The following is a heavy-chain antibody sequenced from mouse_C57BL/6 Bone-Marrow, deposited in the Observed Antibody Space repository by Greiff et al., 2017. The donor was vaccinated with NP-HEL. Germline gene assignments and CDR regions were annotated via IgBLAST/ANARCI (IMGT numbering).Heavy chain of an antibody. Sequence: VQLQQSGAELAKPGASVKLSCKASGYTFTSYWMPWVKQRPGQGLEWIGYINPSSGYTKYNQKFKDKATLTADKSSSTAYMQLSSLTYEDSAVYYCARDGSSHYYAMDYWGQGTSVTVSS. CDR1: GYTFTSYW. V-gene: IGHV1-7*01. D-gene: IGHD1-1*01. CDR2: INPSSGYT. CDR3: ARDGSSHYYAMDY. J-gene: IGHJ4*01.